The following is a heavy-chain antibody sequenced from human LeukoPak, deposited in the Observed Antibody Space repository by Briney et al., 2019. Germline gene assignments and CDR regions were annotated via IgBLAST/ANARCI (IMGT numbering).Heavy chain of an antibody. CDR1: GGSISSSSYY. Sequence: SETLSLTCTVSGGSISSSSYYWGWIRQPPGKGLEWIGSIYYSGSTYYNPSLKCRVTISVDTSKNQFSLKLSSVTAADTAVYYCARNSGSASPPTLNWFDPWGQGTLVTVSS. D-gene: IGHD5-12*01. V-gene: IGHV4-39*01. CDR2: IYYSGST. J-gene: IGHJ5*02. CDR3: ARNSGSASPPTLNWFDP.